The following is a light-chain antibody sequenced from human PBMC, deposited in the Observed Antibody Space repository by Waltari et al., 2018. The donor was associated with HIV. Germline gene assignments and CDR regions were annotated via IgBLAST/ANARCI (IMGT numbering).Light chain of an antibody. Sequence: QSALTQPPSASGSPGQSVTISCTGIRSDVGDYNYVSWYQQQPGKAPQRMIYELNKRPWGLLYGSSACKSGNPACLTVSGLQAEDEADYYCSSYVGSNGVFGGGTKLTVL. CDR1: RSDVGDYNY. J-gene: IGLJ3*02. CDR3: SSYVGSNGV. CDR2: ELN. V-gene: IGLV2-8*01.